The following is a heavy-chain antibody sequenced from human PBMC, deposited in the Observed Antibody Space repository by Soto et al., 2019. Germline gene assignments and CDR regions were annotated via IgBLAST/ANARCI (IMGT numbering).Heavy chain of an antibody. V-gene: IGHV1-2*04. CDR1: GYTFTSYG. D-gene: IGHD6-13*01. CDR3: ARMIAASGHYGMDV. CDR2: INPNSGGT. Sequence: ASVKVSCKASGYTFTSYGISWVRQAPGQGLEWMGWINPNSGGTNYAQKFQGWVTMTRDTSISTVYMELSRLRFDDTAVYYCARMIAASGHYGMDVWGQGTTVTVSS. J-gene: IGHJ6*02.